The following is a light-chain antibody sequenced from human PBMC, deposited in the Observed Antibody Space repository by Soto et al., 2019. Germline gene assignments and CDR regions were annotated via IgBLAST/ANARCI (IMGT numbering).Light chain of an antibody. CDR1: QSISSY. CDR3: QQSYSTPIT. CDR2: AAS. J-gene: IGKJ5*01. V-gene: IGKV1-39*01. Sequence: DIQLPPSPSFLSSSVGDRVTITFRASQSISSYLNWYQQKPGKAPKLLIYAASSLQSGVPSRFSGSGSGTDFTLTISSLQPEDFATYYCQQSYSTPITFGQGTRLEIK.